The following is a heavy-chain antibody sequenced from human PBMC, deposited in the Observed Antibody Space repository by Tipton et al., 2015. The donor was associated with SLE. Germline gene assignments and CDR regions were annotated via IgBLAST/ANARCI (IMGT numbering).Heavy chain of an antibody. CDR3: ATQPAAPFHYYMDV. V-gene: IGHV4-59*08. Sequence: TLSLTCTVSGDSITTYYWSWIRQSPGKGLEWIGYIYYSGTSRYNPSLKSRVSMSIDTSKSQFYLHLRSVTAADTAVYYCATQPAAPFHYYMDVWGNGTTVTVSS. J-gene: IGHJ6*03. CDR1: GDSITTYY. D-gene: IGHD2-2*01. CDR2: IYYSGTS.